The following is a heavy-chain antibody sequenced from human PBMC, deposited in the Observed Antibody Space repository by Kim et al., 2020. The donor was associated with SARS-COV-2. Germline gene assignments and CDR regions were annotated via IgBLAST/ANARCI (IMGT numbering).Heavy chain of an antibody. D-gene: IGHD3-16*02. CDR3: ARHFCGNSIPFLGLYQFDS. Sequence: SETLSLTCTVSGGSISSSGYYWGWILQPPGKGLEWIGSVYYTGATYYDPSLKSRVTLSVDPSKNQFSLTLGSVTAADTAVYYCARHFCGNSIPFLGLYQFDSWGQGTLVTVSS. V-gene: IGHV4-39*01. CDR1: GGSISSSGYY. J-gene: IGHJ4*02. CDR2: VYYTGAT.